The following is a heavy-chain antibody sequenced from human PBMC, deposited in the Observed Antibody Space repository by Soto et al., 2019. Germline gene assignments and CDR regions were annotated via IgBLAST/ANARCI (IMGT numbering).Heavy chain of an antibody. CDR3: ARTEIVVVPGDWFDP. J-gene: IGHJ5*02. CDR1: GGSFSGYY. Sequence: SETLSLTCAVYGGSFSGYYWSWIRQPPGKGLEWIGEINHSGSTNYNPSLKSRVTISVDTSKNQFSLKLSSVTAADTAVYYCARTEIVVVPGDWFDPWGQGTLVTVSS. CDR2: INHSGST. D-gene: IGHD2-2*01. V-gene: IGHV4-34*01.